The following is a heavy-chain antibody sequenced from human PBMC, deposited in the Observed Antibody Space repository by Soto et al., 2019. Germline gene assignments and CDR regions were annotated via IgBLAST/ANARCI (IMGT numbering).Heavy chain of an antibody. D-gene: IGHD2-2*01. V-gene: IGHV3-21*01. CDR1: GFTFSSYS. Sequence: GGSVRLSCAASGFTFSSYSMNWVRQAPGKGLEWVSSISSSSSYIYYADSVKGRFTISRDNAKNSLYLQMNSLRAEDTAVYYCARDKTSRYCSSTSCYPYWGQGTLVTVS. CDR3: ARDKTSRYCSSTSCYPY. J-gene: IGHJ4*02. CDR2: ISSSSSYI.